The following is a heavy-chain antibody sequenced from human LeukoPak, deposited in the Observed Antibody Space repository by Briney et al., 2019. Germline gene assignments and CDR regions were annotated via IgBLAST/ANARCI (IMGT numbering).Heavy chain of an antibody. D-gene: IGHD3-3*01. Sequence: ASVKVSCKASGGTFSSYAISWVRQAPGQGLEWMGGIIPIFGTANYAQKFQGRVTITADESTSTAYMELSSLRSEDTAVYYCARASVLYYDFWSGYYRWFDPWGQGTLVTVSS. CDR1: GGTFSSYA. CDR3: ARASVLYYDFWSGYYRWFDP. CDR2: IIPIFGTA. J-gene: IGHJ5*02. V-gene: IGHV1-69*13.